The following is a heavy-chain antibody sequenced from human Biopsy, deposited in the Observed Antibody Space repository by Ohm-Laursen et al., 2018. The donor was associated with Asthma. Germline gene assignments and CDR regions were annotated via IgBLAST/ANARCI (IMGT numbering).Heavy chain of an antibody. J-gene: IGHJ6*02. CDR3: ARVDGVVEAATRLGGMDV. CDR2: ISFDGSNK. Sequence: SLRLSCADSGFTFSSFGMHWVRQTPAKGLEWVAVISFDGSNKYYADSVKGRFTISRDNSKNTLYLQMTSLSAEDSAVYYCARVDGVVEAATRLGGMDVWGQGTTVTVSS. V-gene: IGHV3-30*03. D-gene: IGHD2-15*01. CDR1: GFTFSSFG.